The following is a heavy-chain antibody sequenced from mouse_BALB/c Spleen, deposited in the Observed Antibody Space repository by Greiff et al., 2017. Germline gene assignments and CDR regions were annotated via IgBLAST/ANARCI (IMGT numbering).Heavy chain of an antibody. CDR3: ARYDGYYDAMDY. J-gene: IGHJ4*01. CDR1: GYAFSSSW. Sequence: QVQLKESGPELVKPGASVKISCKASGYAFSSSWMNWVKQRPGQGLEWIGRIYPGDGDTNYNGKFKGKATLTADKSSSTAYMQLSSLTSVDSAVYFCARYDGYYDAMDYWGQGTSVTVSS. CDR2: IYPGDGDT. D-gene: IGHD2-3*01. V-gene: IGHV1-82*01.